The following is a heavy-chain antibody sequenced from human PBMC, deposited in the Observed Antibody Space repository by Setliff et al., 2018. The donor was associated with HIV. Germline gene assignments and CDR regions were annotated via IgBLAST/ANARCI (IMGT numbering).Heavy chain of an antibody. D-gene: IGHD3-10*01. V-gene: IGHV4-4*09. Sequence: PSETLSLTCTVSGGAISIYYWSWIRQPPGKGLEWMGRIYSSGSTNYNPSLKSRVTISVDTSNIQFSLKLYSVTAADTAVYYCARAYFGSGIYYWGQGTLVTVSS. CDR2: IYSSGST. CDR1: GGAISIYY. CDR3: ARAYFGSGIYY. J-gene: IGHJ4*02.